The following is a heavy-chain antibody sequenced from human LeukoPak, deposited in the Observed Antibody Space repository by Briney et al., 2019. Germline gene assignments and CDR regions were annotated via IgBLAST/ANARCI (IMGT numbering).Heavy chain of an antibody. CDR1: GGSISSNSYY. J-gene: IGHJ5*02. V-gene: IGHV4-39*01. D-gene: IGHD2-21*02. CDR2: IYYSGST. Sequence: SETLSLTCTVSGGSISSNSYYWGWIRQPPGKGLQWIGSIYYSGSTYYNPSLKSRVTISVDTSKNQFSLKLSSVAAADTAVYYCARQVVVTTISNSVSPYNWFDPWGQGTLVTVSS. CDR3: ARQVVVTTISNSVSPYNWFDP.